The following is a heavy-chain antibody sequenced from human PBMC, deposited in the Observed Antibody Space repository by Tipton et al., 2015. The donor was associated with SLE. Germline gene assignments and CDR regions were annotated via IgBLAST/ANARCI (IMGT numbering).Heavy chain of an antibody. CDR3: ARHFPRPVNDQYCFDY. D-gene: IGHD4-11*01. CDR1: GASIGTYY. V-gene: IGHV4-59*08. Sequence: TLSLTCTVSGASIGTYYWSWIRQPPGKGLEWIGYIYGGGGTHYNPSLMSRVTISVDTSKNQFSPRLTSVTAADTAVYYCARHFPRPVNDQYCFDYWGQGTLVTVSS. CDR2: IYGGGGT. J-gene: IGHJ4*02.